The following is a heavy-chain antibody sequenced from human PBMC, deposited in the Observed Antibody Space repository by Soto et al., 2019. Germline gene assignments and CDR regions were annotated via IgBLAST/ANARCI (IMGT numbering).Heavy chain of an antibody. D-gene: IGHD3-22*01. CDR2: IYSGGST. Sequence: EVQLVESGGGLIQPGGSLRLSWAASGFTFSSNDMNWVRQAPGKGLECVSLIYSGGSTYYADSVKGRFTISRDNSKNTLYLQMSSLRAEDTAVYYCATRPLLPGAPWGQGTMVTVSS. J-gene: IGHJ3*01. V-gene: IGHV3-53*01. CDR3: ATRPLLPGAP. CDR1: GFTFSSND.